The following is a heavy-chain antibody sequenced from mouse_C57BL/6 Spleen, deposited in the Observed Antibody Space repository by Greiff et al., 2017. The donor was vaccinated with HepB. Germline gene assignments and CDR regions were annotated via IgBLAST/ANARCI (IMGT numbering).Heavy chain of an antibody. CDR3: ARREGYYFDY. Sequence: DVMLVESGGGLVKPGGSLKLSCAASGFTFSSYAMSWVRQTPEKRLEWVATISDGGSYTYYPDNVKGRFTISRDNAKNNLYLQMSHLKSEDTAMYYCARREGYYFDYWGQGTTLSVSS. J-gene: IGHJ2*01. CDR1: GFTFSSYA. V-gene: IGHV5-4*03. CDR2: ISDGGSYT.